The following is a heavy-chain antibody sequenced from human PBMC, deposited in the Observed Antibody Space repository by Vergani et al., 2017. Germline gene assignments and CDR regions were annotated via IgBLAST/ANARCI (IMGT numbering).Heavy chain of an antibody. CDR2: IIPIFGTA. J-gene: IGHJ6*02. CDR3: ARLLEDGSGSYRHYYYYYGMDV. Sequence: QVQLVQSGAEVKKPGSSVKVSCKASGGTFSSYAISWVRQAPGQGLEWMGGIIPIFGTANYAQKFQGRVTIPADESTSTAYMVLSSLRSEDTAVYYCARLLEDGSGSYRHYYYYYGMDVWGQXP. CDR1: GGTFSSYA. V-gene: IGHV1-69*12. D-gene: IGHD3-10*01.